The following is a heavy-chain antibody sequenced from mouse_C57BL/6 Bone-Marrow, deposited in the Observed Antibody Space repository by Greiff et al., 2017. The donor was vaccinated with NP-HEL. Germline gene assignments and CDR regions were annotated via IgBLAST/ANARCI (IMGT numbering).Heavy chain of an antibody. D-gene: IGHD2-1*01. CDR3: AIYYGNYVLYYYAMDY. J-gene: IGHJ4*01. V-gene: IGHV1-74*01. Sequence: QVQLQQPGAELVKPGASVKVSCKASGYTFTSYWMHWVKQRPGQGLEWIGRIHPSDSDPNYNQKFKGKATLTVDKSSSPASMQLSSLTSEDSAVYYCAIYYGNYVLYYYAMDYWGQGTSVTVSS. CDR1: GYTFTSYW. CDR2: IHPSDSDP.